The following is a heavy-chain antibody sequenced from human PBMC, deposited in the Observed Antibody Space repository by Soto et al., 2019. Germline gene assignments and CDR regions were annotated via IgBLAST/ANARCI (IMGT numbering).Heavy chain of an antibody. D-gene: IGHD3-16*01. CDR3: VRVSRGKYAYPSYFDY. CDR1: GGSISRYY. CDR2: IYYSGST. V-gene: IGHV4-59*01. Sequence: SETLSLTCTVSGGSISRYYWSWIRQPPGKGLEWIGYIYYSGSTNYNPSLKNRVTITVDTTKNQFSLKLSSVTAADTVVYYYVRVSRGKYAYPSYFDYWGQGTLVTSP. J-gene: IGHJ4*02.